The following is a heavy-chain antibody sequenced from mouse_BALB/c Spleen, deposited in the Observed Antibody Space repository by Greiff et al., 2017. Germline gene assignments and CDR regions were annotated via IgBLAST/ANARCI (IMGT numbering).Heavy chain of an antibody. CDR1: GFSLTSYG. V-gene: IGHV2-9*02. CDR3: ARDPNYDLAY. Sequence: VMLVESGPGLVAPSQSLSITCTVSGFSLTSYGVHWVRQPPGKGLEWLGVIWAGGSTNYNSALMSRLSISKDNSKSQVFLKMNSLQTDDTAMYYCARDPNYDLAYWGQGTLVTVAA. CDR2: IWAGGST. J-gene: IGHJ3*01. D-gene: IGHD2-4*01.